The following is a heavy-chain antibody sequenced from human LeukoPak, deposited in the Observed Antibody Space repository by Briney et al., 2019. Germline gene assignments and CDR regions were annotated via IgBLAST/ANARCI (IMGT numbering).Heavy chain of an antibody. CDR2: IIPIFGTA. J-gene: IGHJ6*03. V-gene: IGHV1-69*05. CDR1: GGTFSSSA. Sequence: SVKVSCKASGGTFSSSAISWVRQAPGQGLEWMGGIIPIFGTANYAQKFQGRVTITTDESTSTAYMELSSLRSEDTAVYYCASHSSSSDLHYYYYMDVWGKGTTVTVSS. CDR3: ASHSSSSDLHYYYYMDV. D-gene: IGHD6-6*01.